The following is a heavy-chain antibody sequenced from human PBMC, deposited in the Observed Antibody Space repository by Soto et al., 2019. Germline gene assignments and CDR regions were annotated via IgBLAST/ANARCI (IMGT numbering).Heavy chain of an antibody. CDR3: ARDRLPTWYNRLDV. CDR2: IKQDGSEK. D-gene: IGHD1-20*01. V-gene: IGHV3-7*03. Sequence: PGGSLRLSCAVSGFTFSSNWMSWVRQAPGKGLEWVANIKQDGSEKYYVDSVKGRSTISRDNAKNSLFLQMNSLRAEDTAVYYCARDRLPTWYNRLDVWGQGTAVTVSS. CDR1: GFTFSSNW. J-gene: IGHJ6*02.